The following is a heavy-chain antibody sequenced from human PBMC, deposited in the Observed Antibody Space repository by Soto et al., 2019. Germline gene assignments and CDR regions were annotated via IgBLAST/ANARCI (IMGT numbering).Heavy chain of an antibody. J-gene: IGHJ4*02. CDR2: LSYNGNKK. CDR3: AKLGGSRNDFNRFDS. V-gene: IGHV3-30*18. D-gene: IGHD1-1*01. CDR1: GFTFTAFG. Sequence: LRLSCAASGFTFTAFGMHWVRQAPGKGLEWVAGLSYNGNKKYYGDSVKGRFTVSRDNSKKILYLEMNSLRKEDSAVYFCAKLGGSRNDFNRFDSWGQGTLVTVSS.